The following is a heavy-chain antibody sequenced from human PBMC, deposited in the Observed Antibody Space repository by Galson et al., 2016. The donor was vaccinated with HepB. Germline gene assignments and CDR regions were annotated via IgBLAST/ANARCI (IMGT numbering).Heavy chain of an antibody. CDR2: ISWNSDTI. CDR1: GFAFDDYA. V-gene: IGHV3-9*01. Sequence: SLRLSCAVSGFAFDDYAMHWVRQAPGKGLEWVSGISWNSDTIAYADSVKGRFTISRDNAKSSLYLQMNSLRGEDTDLYYCVKVSYGMDGWGQGTTVTVSS. CDR3: VKVSYGMDG. J-gene: IGHJ6*02.